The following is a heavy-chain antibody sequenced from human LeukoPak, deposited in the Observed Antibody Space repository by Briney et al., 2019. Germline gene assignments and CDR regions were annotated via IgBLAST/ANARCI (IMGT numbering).Heavy chain of an antibody. D-gene: IGHD6-6*01. J-gene: IGHJ5*02. CDR2: INPSGDST. V-gene: IGHV1-46*01. Sequence: GASVKVSCKASGYTFTSYYMHWVRQAPGQGLEWMGIINPSGDSTSYAQKFQGRVTMTRDTSTSTVYMELSSLRSEDTAVYYCATVSIAAPRGGGLDPWGQGTLVTVSS. CDR1: GYTFTSYY. CDR3: ATVSIAAPRGGGLDP.